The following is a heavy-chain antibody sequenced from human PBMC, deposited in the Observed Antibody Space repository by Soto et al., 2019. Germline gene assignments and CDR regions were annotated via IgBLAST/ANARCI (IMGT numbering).Heavy chain of an antibody. D-gene: IGHD5-18*01. J-gene: IGHJ4*02. V-gene: IGHV3-15*01. CDR1: GFTFTNAW. CDR2: IKTKTEGETT. CDR3: TTLVRAYIYGDH. Sequence: GGSLRLSCAASGFTFTNAWMSWVRQAPGKGLEWVGRIKTKTEGETTDYAAPVKGRFTVTRDDSRNTLYLQMNSLKTEDTAVYYCTTLVRAYIYGDHWGQG.